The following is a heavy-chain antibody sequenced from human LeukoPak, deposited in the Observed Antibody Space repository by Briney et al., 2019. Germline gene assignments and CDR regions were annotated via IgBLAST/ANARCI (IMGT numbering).Heavy chain of an antibody. CDR3: TTLTVASNFDY. CDR1: GFSFSVYE. D-gene: IGHD6-19*01. V-gene: IGHV3-48*03. Sequence: SGGSLRLSCAASGFSFSVYEMHWVRQAPGKGLEWISDISSSGTTTYYADSVKGRFTISRDNTKNSLYLQMNRLRVEDTAIYHCTTLTVASNFDYWGQGTLVTVSS. J-gene: IGHJ4*02. CDR2: ISSSGTTT.